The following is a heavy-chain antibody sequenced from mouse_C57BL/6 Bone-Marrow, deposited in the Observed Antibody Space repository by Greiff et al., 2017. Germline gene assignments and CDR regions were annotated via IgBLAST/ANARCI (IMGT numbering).Heavy chain of an antibody. D-gene: IGHD3-1*01. CDR2: ILPGSGST. V-gene: IGHV1-9*01. CDR1: GYTFTGYW. Sequence: QVQLQQSGAELMKPGASVKLSCKATGYTFTGYWIEWVKQRPGHGLEWIGEILPGSGSTNSNEKFKGKATFTADTSSNTAYMQLSSLTTEDSAIYYCARPLGDAFDYWGQGTTLTVSS. CDR3: ARPLGDAFDY. J-gene: IGHJ2*01.